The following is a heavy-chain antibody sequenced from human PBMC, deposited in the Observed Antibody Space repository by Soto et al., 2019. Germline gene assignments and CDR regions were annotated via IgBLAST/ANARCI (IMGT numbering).Heavy chain of an antibody. CDR2: IKSDGTST. CDR3: AQLGLMTFSHKHYFNH. V-gene: IGHV3-23*01. J-gene: IGHJ4*02. D-gene: IGHD3-16*01. CDR1: GFSFDNSG. Sequence: PGGSLRLSCVASGFSFDNSGMSWVRQAPGEGLEWVSAIKSDGTSTYYAASVEDRFTISRDNSKNTLYLHLNSLRAEDTAVYYCAQLGLMTFSHKHYFNHWGRGTLVTIFS.